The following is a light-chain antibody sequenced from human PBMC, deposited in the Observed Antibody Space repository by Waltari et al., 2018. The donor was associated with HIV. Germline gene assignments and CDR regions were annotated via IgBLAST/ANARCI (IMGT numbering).Light chain of an antibody. CDR1: YSNIGAAFN. CDR3: SSYAGSNNLL. Sequence: QSVLTQPPSVSGAPGQRVTISCTGTYSNIGAAFNVYWYQHLPGTAPKLLIYANNRRPSGVPDRFSASASGNRASLTVSGLQPDDEADYYCSSYAGSNNLLFGGGTKLTVL. CDR2: ANN. J-gene: IGLJ2*01. V-gene: IGLV1-40*01.